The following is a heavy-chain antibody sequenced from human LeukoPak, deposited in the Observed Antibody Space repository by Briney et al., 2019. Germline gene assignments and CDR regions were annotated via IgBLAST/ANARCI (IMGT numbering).Heavy chain of an antibody. V-gene: IGHV3-30*04. CDR3: ARDMRYSSTRYYYYYMDV. CDR1: GFTFSSYA. CDR2: ISYDGSNK. Sequence: PGGSLRLSCAASGFTFSSYAMHWVRQAPGKGLEWVAVISYDGSNKYYADSVKGRFTISRDNSKNTLYLQMNSLRAEDTAVYYCARDMRYSSTRYYYYYMDVWGKGTTVTVSS. J-gene: IGHJ6*03. D-gene: IGHD6-13*01.